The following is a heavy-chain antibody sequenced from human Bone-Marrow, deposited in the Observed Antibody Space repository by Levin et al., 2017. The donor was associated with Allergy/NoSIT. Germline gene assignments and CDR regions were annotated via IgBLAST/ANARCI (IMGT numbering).Heavy chain of an antibody. D-gene: IGHD1-1*01. CDR3: TRGQHWQDY. CDR1: EYFISTGSY. Sequence: KASETLSLTCSVSEYFISTGSYWGWIRQAQGKGLEWLASMYNTGHTYYNPSLESRLSMSLDTSKNHFSLRLTSLTAADSAVYYCTRGQHWQDYWGRGLLVTVSS. V-gene: IGHV4-38-2*02. CDR2: MYNTGHT. J-gene: IGHJ4*02.